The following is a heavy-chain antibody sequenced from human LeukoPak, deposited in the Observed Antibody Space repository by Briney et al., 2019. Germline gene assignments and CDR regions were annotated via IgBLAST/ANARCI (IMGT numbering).Heavy chain of an antibody. V-gene: IGHV3-74*01. CDR3: ASQGWYRDYYMDV. CDR2: INKDGFIT. Sequence: GGSLRLSCAASGFTFSSYWMHWVRQAPGKGLVWVSRINKDGFITSYADSVKGRFTISRDNAKNTLYLQMNSLRAEDTAVYYCASQGWYRDYYMDVWGKGTTVTVSS. CDR1: GFTFSSYW. D-gene: IGHD6-19*01. J-gene: IGHJ6*03.